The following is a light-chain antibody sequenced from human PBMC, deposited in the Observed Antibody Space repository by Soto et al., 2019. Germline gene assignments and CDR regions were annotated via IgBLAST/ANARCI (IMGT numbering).Light chain of an antibody. V-gene: IGKV1-5*03. Sequence: DIQMTQSPSTLSGTVGDRVTITCRASQTISSWLAWYQQKPGKAPKLLIYKASTLKSGVPSRFSGSGSGTEFTLTISSLQPEDFAVYYCQQYGGSGTFGQGTKVDIK. J-gene: IGKJ1*01. CDR3: QQYGGSGT. CDR1: QTISSW. CDR2: KAS.